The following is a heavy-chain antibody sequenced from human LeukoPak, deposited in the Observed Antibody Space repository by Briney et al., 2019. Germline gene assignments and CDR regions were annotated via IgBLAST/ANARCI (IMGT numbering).Heavy chain of an antibody. CDR1: GFAFSAYE. CDR3: TTLGYHLDS. D-gene: IGHD3-22*01. CDR2: IAGSDTTT. V-gene: IGHV3-48*03. Sequence: GSLRLSCAASGFAFSAYEMNWVRQAPGKGLEWVSCIAGSDTTTHYADSVKGRFTIFRDNARNSLYLQMNRRRAEDTALYYCTTLGYHLDSWGQGTLVTVSS. J-gene: IGHJ4*02.